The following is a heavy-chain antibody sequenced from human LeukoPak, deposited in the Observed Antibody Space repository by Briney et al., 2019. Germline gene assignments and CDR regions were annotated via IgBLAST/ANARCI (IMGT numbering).Heavy chain of an antibody. V-gene: IGHV4-39*07. Sequence: SETLSLTCTVSGGSISSSSYYWGWIRQPPGKGLEWIGTIYYSGSTYYKPSLKSRVTISVDTSKNQFSLKLSSVTAADTAVYYCARGCPLAGIAAAGTSGGWFDPWGQGTLVTVSS. J-gene: IGHJ5*02. D-gene: IGHD6-13*01. CDR1: GGSISSSSYY. CDR3: ARGCPLAGIAAAGTSGGWFDP. CDR2: IYYSGST.